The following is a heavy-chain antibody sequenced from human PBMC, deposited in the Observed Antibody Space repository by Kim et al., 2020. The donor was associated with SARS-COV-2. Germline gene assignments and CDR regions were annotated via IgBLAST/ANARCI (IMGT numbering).Heavy chain of an antibody. CDR3: ARDGDWSEPYFYYSIDV. CDR2: ISPNGNSV. CDR1: GFNFSTYV. V-gene: IGHV3-21*01. D-gene: IGHD3-9*01. Sequence: GDSLTLSCGGSGFNFSTYVINWLRHLPGKGLEWVSSISPNGNSVYYADSVKGRFAISRDNSKKTLYLHMTGLTAEDTGVYFCARDGDWSEPYFYYSIDVWGPGTTVTVSS. J-gene: IGHJ6*03.